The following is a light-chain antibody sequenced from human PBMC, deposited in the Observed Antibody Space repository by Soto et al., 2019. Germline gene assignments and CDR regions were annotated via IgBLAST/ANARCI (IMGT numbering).Light chain of an antibody. CDR2: DDR. CDR1: NIGSKR. Sequence: SYELTQPPSVSVAPGQTASLTCGGDNIGSKRVHWYQQKPGQAPVLVVYDDRDRPSGIPELFSGSKSANTATLAVSRVEAGDEADYYCQVWDTSSEHVVFGGGTKLTVL. J-gene: IGLJ2*01. CDR3: QVWDTSSEHVV. V-gene: IGLV3-21*02.